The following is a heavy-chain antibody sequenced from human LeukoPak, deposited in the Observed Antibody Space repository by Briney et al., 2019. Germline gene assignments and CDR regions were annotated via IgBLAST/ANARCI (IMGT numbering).Heavy chain of an antibody. V-gene: IGHV3-23*01. CDR2: ISGSGGST. J-gene: IGHJ6*03. CDR3: AKGQRVVVPSTRILDV. D-gene: IGHD2-15*01. Sequence: PGGSLRLSCAASGFTFSSYAMSWVRQAPGKGLESVSAISGSGGSTYYADSVKGRFTISRDNSKNTVYLQMNALRAEDTAVYYCAKGQRVVVPSTRILDVWGKGTTVTVSS. CDR1: GFTFSSYA.